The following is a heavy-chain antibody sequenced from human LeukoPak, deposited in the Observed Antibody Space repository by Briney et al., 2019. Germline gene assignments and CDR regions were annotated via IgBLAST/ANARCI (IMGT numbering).Heavy chain of an antibody. D-gene: IGHD3-10*01. Sequence: PSETLSLTCTVSGGSISSYYWSWIRQAPGKGLDWIGYIYYSGSTTYNPSLKSRVTISVDTSKNQFSLNLSSVTAADTAVYYCARAPPRGSYYRGYFDYWGQGTLVTVSS. CDR1: GGSISSYY. CDR3: ARAPPRGSYYRGYFDY. CDR2: IYYSGST. J-gene: IGHJ4*02. V-gene: IGHV4-59*01.